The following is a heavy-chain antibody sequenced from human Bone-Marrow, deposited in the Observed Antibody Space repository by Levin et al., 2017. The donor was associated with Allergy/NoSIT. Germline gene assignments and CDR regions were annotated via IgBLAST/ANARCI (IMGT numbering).Heavy chain of an antibody. J-gene: IGHJ4*02. V-gene: IGHV3-66*01. Sequence: AGGSLRLSCAASGFTVSNNQMNWLRQAPGRKLEWVSIIYSSGATDYADSVKGRFTISRDQSKNTLYLQMNSLRAEDTAVYYCARSFDYNFAGGQGTLVTVSS. CDR2: IYSSGAT. CDR3: ARSFDYNFA. D-gene: IGHD3-9*01. CDR1: GFTVSNNQ.